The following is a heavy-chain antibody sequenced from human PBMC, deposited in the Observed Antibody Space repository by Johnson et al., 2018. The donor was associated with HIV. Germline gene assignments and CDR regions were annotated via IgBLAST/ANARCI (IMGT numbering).Heavy chain of an antibody. J-gene: IGHJ3*02. V-gene: IGHV3-33*06. D-gene: IGHD3-3*01. Sequence: QVQLVESGGGVVQPGRSLRLSCAASGFTFSSYAMHWVRQAPGKGLEWVAVIWYDGSNKYYADSVKGRFTISRDNSKNTLYLQMNSLRAEDTAVYYCAKQLYDLNYDFWSGYPIWGQGTMVTVSS. CDR3: AKQLYDLNYDFWSGYPI. CDR1: GFTFSSYA. CDR2: IWYDGSNK.